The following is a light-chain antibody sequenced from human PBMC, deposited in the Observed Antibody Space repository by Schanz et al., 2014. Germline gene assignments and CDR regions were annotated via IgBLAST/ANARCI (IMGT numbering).Light chain of an antibody. V-gene: IGKV3-15*01. CDR3: QQCISWPWT. CDR1: QSVSTTH. Sequence: EIVLTQSPGTLSLSPGERATLSCRASQSVSTTHLAWYQQKPGQAPRLLIYGASTRATGIPARFGGSGSGTEFTLTISSLQSEDFAVYYCQQCISWPWTFGQGTKVETK. CDR2: GAS. J-gene: IGKJ1*01.